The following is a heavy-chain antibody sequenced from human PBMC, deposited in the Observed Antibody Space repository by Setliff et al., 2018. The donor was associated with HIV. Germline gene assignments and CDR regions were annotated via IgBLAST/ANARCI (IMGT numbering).Heavy chain of an antibody. Sequence: SETLSLTCAVSGGSISSNWWSWVRQSPGKGLEWIGEIYHSGSTHYNPSLQSRVTISVDTSKNQFSLKLSSVTAADTAVYYCNIYYYYYMDVWGKGTTVTVS. CDR3: NIYYYYYMDV. J-gene: IGHJ6*03. CDR1: GGSISSNW. V-gene: IGHV4-4*02. CDR2: IYHSGST.